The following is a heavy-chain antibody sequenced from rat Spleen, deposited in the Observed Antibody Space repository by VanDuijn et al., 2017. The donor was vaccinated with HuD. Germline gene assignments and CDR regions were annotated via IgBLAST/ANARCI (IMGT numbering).Heavy chain of an antibody. CDR1: DYSITRDY. J-gene: IGHJ2*01. CDR3: ASLLQWSPFDY. Sequence: VQLQESGPGLVKPSQSLSLTCSVTDYSITRDYWGWVRKFPGNKMEWIGHINYSGFTSYNPSLKSRISITRDTSKNQFFLQVNSVSSEDTATYYCASLLQWSPFDYWGQGVMVTVSS. V-gene: IGHV3-1*01. D-gene: IGHD1-1*01. CDR2: INYSGFT.